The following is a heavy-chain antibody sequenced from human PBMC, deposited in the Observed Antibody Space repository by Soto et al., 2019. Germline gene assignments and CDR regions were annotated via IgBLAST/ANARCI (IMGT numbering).Heavy chain of an antibody. CDR3: ARGTPATTYYFDF. Sequence: QVQLVQSGAEVKKPGSSVRVSCKASGGTLNRNTISWVRQAPGQGLEWMGRIIPMFGIQKYAQKFQGRVTITADRSTNTAYMELSSLRSEDTAVYYCARGTPATTYYFDFWGQGSLVTVSS. V-gene: IGHV1-69*02. CDR1: GGTLNRNT. J-gene: IGHJ4*02. CDR2: IIPMFGIQ. D-gene: IGHD1-1*01.